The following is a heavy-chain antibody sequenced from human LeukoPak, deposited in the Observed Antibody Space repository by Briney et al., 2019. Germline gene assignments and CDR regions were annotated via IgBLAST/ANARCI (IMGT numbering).Heavy chain of an antibody. Sequence: GGSLRLSCAASGFTFSGSAMHWVRQTSGKGLEWVGRIRSKADSYATAYAASVKGRFTISRDDSKNTAYLQMNSLKTEDTAVYYCTRAFYEPPFDYWGQGTLVTVSS. J-gene: IGHJ4*02. CDR2: IRSKADSYAT. V-gene: IGHV3-73*01. CDR3: TRAFYEPPFDY. D-gene: IGHD5/OR15-5a*01. CDR1: GFTFSGSA.